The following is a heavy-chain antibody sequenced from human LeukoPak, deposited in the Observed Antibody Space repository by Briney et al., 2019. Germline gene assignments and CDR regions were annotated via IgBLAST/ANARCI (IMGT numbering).Heavy chain of an antibody. CDR1: GFIFSNYA. CDR2: ISYDGSNK. J-gene: IGHJ5*02. CDR3: ARGLPTILFDP. V-gene: IGHV3-30*04. D-gene: IGHD3-3*01. Sequence: GGSLRLSCAASGFIFSNYAMHWVRQAPGKGLEWVAVISYDGSNKYYADSVKGRFTISRDNAKNTLYLQMNSLRAGDTAVYYCARGLPTILFDPWGQGTLVTVSS.